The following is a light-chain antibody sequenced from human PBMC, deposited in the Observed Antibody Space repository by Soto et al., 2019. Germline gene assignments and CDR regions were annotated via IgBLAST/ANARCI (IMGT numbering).Light chain of an antibody. CDR1: QSINIW. Sequence: DIQLTQSPSTLSASVGDRITLTCRASQSINIWLAWYQQTPGKAPKILIFDASRLATGVPSRFSGSGSGTAFTLTISGLQPDDFATYYCQQYNGYSTWTFGQGTRVETK. CDR2: DAS. CDR3: QQYNGYSTWT. V-gene: IGKV1-5*01. J-gene: IGKJ1*01.